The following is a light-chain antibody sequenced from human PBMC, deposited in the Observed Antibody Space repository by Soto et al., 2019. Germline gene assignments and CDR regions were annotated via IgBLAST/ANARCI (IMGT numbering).Light chain of an antibody. V-gene: IGLV1-44*01. CDR3: ATWDDSLSGVV. CDR2: NNN. Sequence: QSVLTQPPSASGTPGQRVTISCSGSSSNIGSDVVNWYQQLPRTAPKLLIYNNNQRPSGVPDRFSGSKSGTSASLAISGLQSEDEADYYCATWDDSLSGVVFGGGIKLTVL. CDR1: SSNIGSDV. J-gene: IGLJ2*01.